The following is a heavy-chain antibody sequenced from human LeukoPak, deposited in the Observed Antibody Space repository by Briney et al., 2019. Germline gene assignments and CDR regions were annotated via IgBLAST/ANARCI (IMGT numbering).Heavy chain of an antibody. V-gene: IGHV1-18*01. J-gene: IGHJ3*02. Sequence: ASVKVSCKASGYTFTSYGISWVRQAPGQGLEWMGWISAYNGNTNYAQKLQGRVTMTTDTSTSTAYMELRSLRSDDTAVYYCAGSQYGDYSNDAFDIWGQGTMVTVSS. CDR2: ISAYNGNT. D-gene: IGHD4-17*01. CDR3: AGSQYGDYSNDAFDI. CDR1: GYTFTSYG.